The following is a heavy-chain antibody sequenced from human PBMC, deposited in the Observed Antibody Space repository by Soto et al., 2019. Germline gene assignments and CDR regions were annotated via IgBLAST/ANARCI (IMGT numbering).Heavy chain of an antibody. CDR3: TRERVGNSDWFDP. CDR2: IYYSGST. CDR1: GGSIVSYY. V-gene: IGHV4-59*01. J-gene: IGHJ5*02. D-gene: IGHD1-7*01. Sequence: PSETLSLPCTVSGGSIVSYYWSWIRQPPGKGLEWIGYIYYSGSTNYNPSLKSRVTISVDTSKNQFSLKLSSVTAADTAVYYCTRERVGNSDWFDPWGQGTLVTVSS.